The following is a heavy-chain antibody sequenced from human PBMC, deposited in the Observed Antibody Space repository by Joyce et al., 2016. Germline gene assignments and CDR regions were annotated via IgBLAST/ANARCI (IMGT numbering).Heavy chain of an antibody. CDR3: AREPYGDFPLGV. D-gene: IGHD4-17*01. J-gene: IGHJ4*02. V-gene: IGHV1-69*01. CDR2: IIPVFRTT. CDR1: GGTFNNYL. Sequence: QSEAEMKRPGSSVRISCKATGGTFNNYLIIWIRQAPGQGLEWMGGIIPVFRTTTYAQKFQGRVSITADDSTNTGYLEITGLTSDDTAVYYCAREPYGDFPLGVWGRGTQVTVSS.